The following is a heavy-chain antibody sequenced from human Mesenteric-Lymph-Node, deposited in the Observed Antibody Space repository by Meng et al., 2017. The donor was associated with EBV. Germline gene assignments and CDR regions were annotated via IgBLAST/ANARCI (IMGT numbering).Heavy chain of an antibody. CDR2: IYHSGNT. J-gene: IGHJ4*02. CDR1: GDSLSSGNW. Sequence: QVQLQESGPGLGKPLGTLFLTCAVSGDSLSSGNWWSWVRQSPGKGLEWIGQIYHSGNTNYNPSLKSRVTMSVDKSKNQFSLNVRSVTAADTAVYYCARVPPYDSSYYLSLDYWGQGTLGTVSS. D-gene: IGHD3-22*01. V-gene: IGHV4-4*02. CDR3: ARVPPYDSSYYLSLDY.